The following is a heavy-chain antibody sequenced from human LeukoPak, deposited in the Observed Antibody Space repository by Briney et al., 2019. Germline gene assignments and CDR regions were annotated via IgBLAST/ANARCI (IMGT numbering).Heavy chain of an antibody. J-gene: IGHJ5*02. CDR2: ISGSGGST. CDR3: ARGVVPAAMFLDNWFDP. D-gene: IGHD2-2*01. V-gene: IGHV3-23*01. Sequence: PGGSLRLSCAASGSTFSSYAMSWVRQAPGKGLEWVSAISGSGGSTYYADSVKGRFTISRDNSKNTLYLQMNSLRAEDTAVYYCARGVVPAAMFLDNWFDPWGQGTLVTVSS. CDR1: GSTFSSYA.